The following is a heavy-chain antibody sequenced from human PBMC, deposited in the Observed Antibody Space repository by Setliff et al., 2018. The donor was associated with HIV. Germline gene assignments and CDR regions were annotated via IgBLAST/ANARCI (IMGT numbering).Heavy chain of an antibody. CDR1: GFTFDDYA. J-gene: IGHJ3*02. CDR2: ITWNSATI. CDR3: AKDYGDGHNWGAFDI. D-gene: IGHD3-16*01. Sequence: GGSLRLSCAASGFTFDDYAMHWGRQSPGKGPEWVAGITWNSATIAYADSVQGRFTISRDNDRHYVYQQMTSLRPEDTALYYCAKDYGDGHNWGAFDIWGQGTMVTVSS. V-gene: IGHV3-9*01.